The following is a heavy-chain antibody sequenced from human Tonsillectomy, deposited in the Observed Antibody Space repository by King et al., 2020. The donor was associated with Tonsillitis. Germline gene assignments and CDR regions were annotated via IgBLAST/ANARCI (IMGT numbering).Heavy chain of an antibody. V-gene: IGHV1-2*02. D-gene: IGHD1-26*01. CDR3: ARARGGSYLFAY. CDR2: INPNRCGT. CDR1: GYTFTGYY. Sequence: QLVQSGAEVKKPGASVKVSCKASGYTFTGYYIHWVRQAPGQGLEWMGWINPNRCGTDYAQKFQGRVTMTRDTFITPAYMDLSRLRSDDTALFYCARARGGSYLFAYWGQGTLVTVSS. J-gene: IGHJ4*02.